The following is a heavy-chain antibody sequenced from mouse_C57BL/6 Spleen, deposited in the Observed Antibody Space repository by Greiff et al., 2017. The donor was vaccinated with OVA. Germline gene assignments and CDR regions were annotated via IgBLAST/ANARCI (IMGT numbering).Heavy chain of an antibody. V-gene: IGHV14-4*01. D-gene: IGHD2-3*01. CDR1: GFNIKDDY. CDR2: IDPENGDT. CDR3: TTENDGYFFAY. J-gene: IGHJ3*01. Sequence: VQLKQSGAELVRPGASVKLSCTASGFNIKDDYMHWVKQRPEQGLEWIGWIDPENGDTEYASKFQGKATITADTSSNTAYLQLSSLTSEDTAVYYCTTENDGYFFAYWGQGTLVTVSA.